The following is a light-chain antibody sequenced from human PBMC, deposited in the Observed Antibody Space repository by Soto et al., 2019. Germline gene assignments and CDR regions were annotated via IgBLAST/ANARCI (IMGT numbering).Light chain of an antibody. J-gene: IGLJ3*02. V-gene: IGLV2-8*01. Sequence: QSALTQPPSASGSPVQSVTISCPGTSSDAGGYNYASWYQHHPGKAPKLMVYEVTKRPSGVPDRFSGSKSGNTASLTVSGLQGGDEGDYYCSSYGGRNNWVCGGGTQLKVL. CDR3: SSYGGRNNWV. CDR2: EVT. CDR1: SSDAGGYNY.